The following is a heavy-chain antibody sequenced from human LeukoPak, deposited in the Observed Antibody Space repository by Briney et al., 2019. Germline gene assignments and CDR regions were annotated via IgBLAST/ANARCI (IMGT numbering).Heavy chain of an antibody. CDR2: VWFDGRQT. Sequence: PGGSLRFSCVTSFSIGSYGMHWLRQTPGKGLEWVTGVWFDGRQTYYADSVKGRFILSRDIPKNTLYLQMNSLRTEDTAIYYCARDLAFFALSPGGQGTLVTVSS. V-gene: IGHV3-33*01. J-gene: IGHJ4*02. CDR3: ARDLAFFALSP. CDR1: FSIGSYG. D-gene: IGHD3-3*01.